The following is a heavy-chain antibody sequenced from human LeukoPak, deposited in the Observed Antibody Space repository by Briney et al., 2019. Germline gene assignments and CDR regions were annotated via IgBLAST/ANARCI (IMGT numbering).Heavy chain of an antibody. CDR1: GYTFTSYC. CDR3: ARERSARCSGGSCYSGANWFDP. CDR2: INPSGGST. Sequence: ASVKVSCKASGYTFTSYCMHWVRQAPGQGLEWMGIINPSGGSTSYAQKFQGRVTMTRDTSTSTVYMELSSLRSEDTAVYYCARERSARCSGGSCYSGANWFDPWGQGTLVTVSS. J-gene: IGHJ5*02. V-gene: IGHV1-46*01. D-gene: IGHD2-15*01.